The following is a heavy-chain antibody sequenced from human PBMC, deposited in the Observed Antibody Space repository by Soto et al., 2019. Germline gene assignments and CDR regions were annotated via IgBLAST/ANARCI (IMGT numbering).Heavy chain of an antibody. Sequence: PGGSLRLSCAASGFTFSSYSMNWVRQAPGKGLEWVSSISSSSSYIYYADSVKGRFTISRDNAKNSLYLQMNSLRAEDTAVYYCARWSYYYDSSGHPWGYWGQGTLVTVSS. D-gene: IGHD3-22*01. CDR2: ISSSSSYI. CDR3: ARWSYYYDSSGHPWGY. J-gene: IGHJ4*02. CDR1: GFTFSSYS. V-gene: IGHV3-21*01.